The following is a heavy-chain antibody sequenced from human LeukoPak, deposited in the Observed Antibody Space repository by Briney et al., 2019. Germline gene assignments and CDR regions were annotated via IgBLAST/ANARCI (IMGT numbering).Heavy chain of an antibody. CDR1: GFTFSSYG. V-gene: IGHV3-33*01. CDR2: IWYDGSNK. Sequence: GRSLRLSCAASGFTFSSYGMHWVRQAPGKGLEWVAVIWYDGSNKYYADSVKGRFTISRDNPKNTLYLQMNSLRAEDTAVYYCARKDAYGDYDYWGQGTLVTVSS. J-gene: IGHJ4*02. CDR3: ARKDAYGDYDY. D-gene: IGHD4-17*01.